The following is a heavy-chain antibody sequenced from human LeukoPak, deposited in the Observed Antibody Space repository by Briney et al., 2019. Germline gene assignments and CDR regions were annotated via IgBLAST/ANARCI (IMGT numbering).Heavy chain of an antibody. J-gene: IGHJ5*02. CDR3: ARRYGDYGYGWFDP. CDR2: IYTSGST. CDR1: GGSISSASYY. V-gene: IGHV4-61*02. Sequence: SQTLSLTCTVSGGSISSASYYGSWIRQPAGKGLEWIGRIYTSGSTNYNPSLKSRVTISIDTSKNQFSLKLSSVTAADTAVYYCARRYGDYGYGWFDPWGQGTLVTVSS. D-gene: IGHD4-17*01.